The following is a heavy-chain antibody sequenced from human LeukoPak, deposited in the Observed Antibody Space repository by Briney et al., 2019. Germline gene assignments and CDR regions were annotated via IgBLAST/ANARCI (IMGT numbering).Heavy chain of an antibody. Sequence: GGSLRLSCAASRFTFSSYSMNWVRQAPGKGLEWVSSISSSSSYIYYADSVKGRFTISRDNAKNSLYLQMNSLRAEDTAVYYCAKRPTVTSLSRFHMDVWGKGTTVTVSS. CDR3: AKRPTVTSLSRFHMDV. CDR1: RFTFSSYS. J-gene: IGHJ6*03. V-gene: IGHV3-21*01. CDR2: ISSSSSYI. D-gene: IGHD1-1*01.